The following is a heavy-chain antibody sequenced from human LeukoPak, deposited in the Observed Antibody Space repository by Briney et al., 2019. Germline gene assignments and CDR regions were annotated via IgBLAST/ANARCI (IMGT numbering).Heavy chain of an antibody. CDR3: ATHPLLDY. D-gene: IGHD3-16*02. CDR2: IYYSGST. J-gene: IGHJ4*02. CDR1: GGSVNSGSYF. V-gene: IGHV4-39*01. Sequence: PSETLSLTCTVSGGSVNSGSYFWSWIRQPPGKGLEWIGSIYYSGSTYYNPSLKSRVSISVDPSKSQFSLKLTSVTAADTAVYYCATHPLLDYWGQGSLVTVSS.